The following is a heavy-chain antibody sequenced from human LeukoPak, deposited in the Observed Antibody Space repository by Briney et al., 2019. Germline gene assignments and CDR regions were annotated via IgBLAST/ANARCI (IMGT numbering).Heavy chain of an antibody. Sequence: GGSLRLSCAASGLTVTDYYIHWIRQAPGKGLEWVSFIGGSASNIYYADFVKGRFTISRDNAKNSLYLQMNSLRAEDTAVYYCAKEWSAFDIWGQGTMVTVSS. CDR1: GLTVTDYY. CDR3: AKEWSAFDI. D-gene: IGHD2-15*01. V-gene: IGHV3-11*04. CDR2: IGGSASNI. J-gene: IGHJ3*02.